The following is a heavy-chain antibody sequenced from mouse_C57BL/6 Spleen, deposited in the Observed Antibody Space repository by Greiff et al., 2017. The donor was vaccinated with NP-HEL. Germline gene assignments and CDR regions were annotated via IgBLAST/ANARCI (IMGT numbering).Heavy chain of an antibody. CDR2: INPNNGGT. V-gene: IGHV1-26*01. CDR1: GYTFTDYY. D-gene: IGHD1-2*01. Sequence: EVQLQQSGPELVKPGASVKISCKASGYTFTDYYMNWVKQSHGKSLEWIGDINPNNGGTSYNQKFKGKATLTVDKSSSTAYMELRSLTSEDSAVYYCARREGLRPYYYAMDYWGQGTSVTVSS. J-gene: IGHJ4*01. CDR3: ARREGLRPYYYAMDY.